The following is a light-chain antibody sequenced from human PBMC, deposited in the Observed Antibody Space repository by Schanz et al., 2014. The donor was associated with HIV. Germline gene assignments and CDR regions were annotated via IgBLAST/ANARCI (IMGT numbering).Light chain of an antibody. V-gene: IGLV1-40*01. J-gene: IGLJ1*01. CDR3: QSYDNSLTAYV. CDR1: SSNIGAGYD. CDR2: DDS. Sequence: QSVLTQPPSVSAAPGQRVTISCSGSSSNIGAGYDVHWYQQFTGRAPKLLIFDDSSRPSGVPDRFSVSKSGTSASLAITGLQAVDEADYYCQSYDNSLTAYVFGAGTKLTVL.